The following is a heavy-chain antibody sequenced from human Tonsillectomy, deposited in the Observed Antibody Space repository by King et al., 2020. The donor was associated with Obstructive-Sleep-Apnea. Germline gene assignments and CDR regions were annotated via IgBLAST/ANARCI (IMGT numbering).Heavy chain of an antibody. CDR3: GVVPAAKYYYYYGMDV. J-gene: IGHJ6*02. D-gene: IGHD2-2*01. V-gene: IGHV4-39*01. CDR1: GGSISSSSYY. CDR2: IYYSGST. Sequence: QLQESGPGLVKPSETLSLTCTVSGGSISSSSYYWVWIRQPPGKGLEWIGSIYYSGSTYYNPSLKSRVTISVNTTKNQFSLKLSSVTAADTAVYYCGVVPAAKYYYYYGMDVWGQGTTVTVSS.